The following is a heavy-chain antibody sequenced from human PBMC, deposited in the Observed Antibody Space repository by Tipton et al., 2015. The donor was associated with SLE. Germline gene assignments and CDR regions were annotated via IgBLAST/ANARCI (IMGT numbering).Heavy chain of an antibody. Sequence: TLSLTCAVYAGSFSDYYWSWIRQSPGKGLEWIGEINHSGSTNYNPSLKSRLTISVDTSKNQFSLKLSSVTAADTAVYYCARAGYSYAPDAFDIWGQGTMVTVSS. J-gene: IGHJ3*02. CDR2: INHSGST. CDR3: ARAGYSYAPDAFDI. CDR1: AGSFSDYY. V-gene: IGHV4-34*01. D-gene: IGHD5-18*01.